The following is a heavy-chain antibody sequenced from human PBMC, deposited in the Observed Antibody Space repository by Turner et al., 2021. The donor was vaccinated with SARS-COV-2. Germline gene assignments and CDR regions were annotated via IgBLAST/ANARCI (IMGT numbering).Heavy chain of an antibody. CDR2: IHPSGTT. J-gene: IGHJ4*02. CDR3: AKGDDSRKSGLL. D-gene: IGHD2-15*01. CDR1: GGSFSGYY. Sequence: QVQLQQWGAGLLKPSETLSLTCAVYGGSFSGYYCTWIRQPPEKGLEWIGEIHPSGTTYHNPSLKGRVTMSVDTSKNQFYLKVSSVTAADTAVYYCAKGDDSRKSGLLWGQGTLVTVSS. V-gene: IGHV4-34*02.